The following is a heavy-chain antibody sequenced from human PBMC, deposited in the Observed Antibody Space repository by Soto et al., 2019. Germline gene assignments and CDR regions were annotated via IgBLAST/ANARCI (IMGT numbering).Heavy chain of an antibody. CDR1: GFIFSRYA. CDR3: AKDGYSYKSCSYY. V-gene: IGHV3-30*18. CDR2: ISKDGSNT. Sequence: GGSLRLSCVGSGFIFSRYAIHWVRQAPGKGLQWVAVISKDGSNTDYADSVKGRCTMSRENSKNTLYLQMNSLRAEDTAVYYCAKDGYSYKSCSYYWGQRTRVTVAS. D-gene: IGHD5-18*01. J-gene: IGHJ4*02.